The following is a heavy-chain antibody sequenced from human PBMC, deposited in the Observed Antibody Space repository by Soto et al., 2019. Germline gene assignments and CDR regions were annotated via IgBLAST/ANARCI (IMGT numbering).Heavy chain of an antibody. CDR1: GYTFTNYG. CDR2: ISAYNVDT. D-gene: IGHD6-6*01. Sequence: QVQLLQSGAEVKKPGASVKVSCKASGYTFTNYGITWVRQAPGQGREWMGWISAYNVDTHYTQRLHGRVTMTPDTSASTAYMEPRGLRSDDTAVYYCARVRQLVGYLAYYMDVWGKGTTVTVSS. J-gene: IGHJ6*03. CDR3: ARVRQLVGYLAYYMDV. V-gene: IGHV1-18*01.